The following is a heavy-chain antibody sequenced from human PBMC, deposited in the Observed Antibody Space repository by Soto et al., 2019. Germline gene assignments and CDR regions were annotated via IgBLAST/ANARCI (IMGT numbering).Heavy chain of an antibody. CDR3: ARFGDFWSGYYGGMDV. Sequence: PSETLSLTCAVYGGSFSGYYWSWIRQPPGKGLEWIGEINHSGSTNYNPSLKSRVTISVDTSKNQCSLKLSSVTAADTAVYYCARFGDFWSGYYGGMDVWGQGTTVTVSS. CDR2: INHSGST. J-gene: IGHJ6*02. D-gene: IGHD3-3*01. V-gene: IGHV4-34*01. CDR1: GGSFSGYY.